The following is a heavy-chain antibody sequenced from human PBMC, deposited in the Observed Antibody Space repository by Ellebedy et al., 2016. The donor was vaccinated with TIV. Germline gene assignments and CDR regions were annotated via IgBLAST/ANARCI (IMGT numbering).Heavy chain of an antibody. V-gene: IGHV1-3*01. CDR1: GYTFTSYA. CDR2: INAGNGNT. J-gene: IGHJ4*02. CDR3: ARDRLRYCTNGVCEEY. Sequence: AASVKVSCKASGYTFTSYAMHWVRQAPGQRLEWMGWINAGNGNTKYSQKFQGRVTITRDTSASTAYMELSSLRSEDTAVYYCARDRLRYCTNGVCEEYWGQGTLVTVSS. D-gene: IGHD2-8*01.